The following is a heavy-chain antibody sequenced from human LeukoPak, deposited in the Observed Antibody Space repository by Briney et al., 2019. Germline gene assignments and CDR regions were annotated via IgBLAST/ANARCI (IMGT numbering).Heavy chain of an antibody. CDR1: GYTFTTYP. V-gene: IGHV1-46*01. D-gene: IGHD6-13*01. CDR2: INPSGGST. CDR3: ATEGQYSSSWSSFDY. Sequence: ASVKVSCKASGYTFTTYPMHWVRQAPGQGLEWMGIINPSGGSTGYAQKLQGRVTMTRDTSTSTVYMELSSLRSEDTAVYYCATEGQYSSSWSSFDYWGQGTLVTGSS. J-gene: IGHJ4*02.